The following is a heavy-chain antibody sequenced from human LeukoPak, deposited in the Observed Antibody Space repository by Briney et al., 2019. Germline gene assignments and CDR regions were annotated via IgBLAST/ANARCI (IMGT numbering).Heavy chain of an antibody. D-gene: IGHD3-10*01. CDR3: AKSNGYGLVDI. V-gene: IGHV4-59*12. CDR2: IFYSGST. Sequence: GSLRLSCAASGFTFSSYWMSWVRQAPGKGLEWIGNIFYSGSTYYSPSLKSRVTISLDTSRNQFSLKLNSVTAADTAVYYCAKSNGYGLVDIWGQGTVVTVSS. CDR1: GFTFSSYW. J-gene: IGHJ3*02.